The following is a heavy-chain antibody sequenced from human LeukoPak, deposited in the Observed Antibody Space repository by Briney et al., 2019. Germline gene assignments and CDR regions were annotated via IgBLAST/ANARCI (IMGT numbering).Heavy chain of an antibody. Sequence: SETLSLTCSVSGGSISSGDHYWSWIRQSPGKGLEWIVYIYYSGSTYYNPSLKSRVTISVDTSKNQFSLKLSSVTAADTAVYYCASYDYGDYYYGMDVWGQGTTVTVSS. D-gene: IGHD4-17*01. CDR2: IYYSGST. J-gene: IGHJ6*02. V-gene: IGHV4-30-4*01. CDR1: GGSISSGDHY. CDR3: ASYDYGDYYYGMDV.